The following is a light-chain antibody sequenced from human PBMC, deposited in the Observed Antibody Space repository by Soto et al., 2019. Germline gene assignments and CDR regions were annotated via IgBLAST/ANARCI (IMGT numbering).Light chain of an antibody. J-gene: IGLJ1*01. CDR1: SSDVGGYNS. CDR2: EVS. V-gene: IGLV2-14*01. Sequence: QSALTQPASVSGSPGQSITISCTGTSSDVGGYNSVSWYQQHPGKAPKLMIYEVSNRPSGVSDRFSGSKSGNTASLTISGLQAEDEADYYCSSYSSVSTRYVFGIGTKVTVL. CDR3: SSYSSVSTRYV.